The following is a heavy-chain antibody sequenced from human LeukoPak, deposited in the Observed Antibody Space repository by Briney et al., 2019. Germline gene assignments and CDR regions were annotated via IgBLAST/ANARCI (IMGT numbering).Heavy chain of an antibody. CDR2: INPNSGGT. D-gene: IGHD3-3*01. Sequence: ASVKVSCKASGYTLTGYYMHWVRQAPGQGIEWMGWINPNSGGTNYAQKFQGRVTMTRDTSISTAYMELSRLRSDDTAVYYCARELDFWSALDYCGQGTLVTVSS. CDR1: GYTLTGYY. CDR3: ARELDFWSALDY. J-gene: IGHJ4*02. V-gene: IGHV1-2*02.